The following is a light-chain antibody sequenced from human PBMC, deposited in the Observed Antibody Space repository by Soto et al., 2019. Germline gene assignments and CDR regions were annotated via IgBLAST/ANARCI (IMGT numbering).Light chain of an antibody. CDR2: EVN. V-gene: IGLV2-8*01. CDR1: SSDVGGYNY. CDR3: TSYAGGNNV. Sequence: QSALTQPPSASGSPGQSVTISCTGTSSDVGGYNYVSWYQQYPGKVPKLMVYEVNKRPSGVPDRFSGSKSGNTASLTVSGLQAEDDAAYYCTSYAGGNNVFGTGTKVTVL. J-gene: IGLJ1*01.